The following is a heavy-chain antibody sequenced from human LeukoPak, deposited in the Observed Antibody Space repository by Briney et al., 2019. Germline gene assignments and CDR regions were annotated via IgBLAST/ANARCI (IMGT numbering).Heavy chain of an antibody. V-gene: IGHV3-30-3*01. D-gene: IGHD3-10*01. Sequence: GGSLRLSCAASGFTFSSYAMHWVRQAPGKGLEWVAVISFDGGEKFYADSAKGRFTISRDNSKNTLFLQMDSLRPEDTAVYYCARGGEYGSGTHYLFDYWGQGTLVTVSS. CDR1: GFTFSSYA. CDR3: ARGGEYGSGTHYLFDY. CDR2: ISFDGGEK. J-gene: IGHJ4*02.